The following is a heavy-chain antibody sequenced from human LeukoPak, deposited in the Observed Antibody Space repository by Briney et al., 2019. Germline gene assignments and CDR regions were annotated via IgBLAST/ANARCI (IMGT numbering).Heavy chain of an antibody. CDR3: GRDERGYYDSSGYFGAIDY. Sequence: GRSLRLSCATSGFTFNSYAMHWVRQAPGKGLEWVAFIWYDGSNKYCADSVKGRFTFSRDNSKNTVYLQMDSLRAEDTAVYYCGRDERGYYDSSGYFGAIDYWGQGTLVTVSS. CDR1: GFTFNSYA. V-gene: IGHV3-33*01. CDR2: IWYDGSNK. J-gene: IGHJ4*02. D-gene: IGHD3-22*01.